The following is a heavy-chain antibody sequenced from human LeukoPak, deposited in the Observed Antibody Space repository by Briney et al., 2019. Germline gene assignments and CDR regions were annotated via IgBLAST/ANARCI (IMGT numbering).Heavy chain of an antibody. CDR1: GYTFTSYG. Sequence: GASVKVSCKASGYTFTSYGISWVRQATGQGLEWMGWMNPNSGNTGYAQKFQGRVTMTRNTSISTAYMELSSLRSEDTAVYCCARPAYYYDSSDSDYWGQGTLVTVSS. CDR3: ARPAYYYDSSDSDY. V-gene: IGHV1-8*02. D-gene: IGHD3-22*01. J-gene: IGHJ4*02. CDR2: MNPNSGNT.